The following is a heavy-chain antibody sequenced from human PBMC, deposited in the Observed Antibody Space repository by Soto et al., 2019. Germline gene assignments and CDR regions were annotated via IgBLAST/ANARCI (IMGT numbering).Heavy chain of an antibody. Sequence: SVKVSCKASGGTFSSYAISWVRQAPGQGLEWMGGIIPIFGTANYAQKFKGRVTITADESTSTAYMELSSLRSEDTAVYYCARVAPVAGTFYFDYWGQGTLVTVSS. CDR2: IIPIFGTA. D-gene: IGHD6-19*01. J-gene: IGHJ4*02. CDR3: ARVAPVAGTFYFDY. V-gene: IGHV1-69*13. CDR1: GGTFSSYA.